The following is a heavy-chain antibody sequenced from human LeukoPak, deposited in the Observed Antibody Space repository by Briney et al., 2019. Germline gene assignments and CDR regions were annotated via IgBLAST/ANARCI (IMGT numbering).Heavy chain of an antibody. CDR2: INPNSGGT. CDR3: AKSTNYYYYYGMDV. J-gene: IGHJ6*02. Sequence: ASVKVSCKASGYTFTSYGISWVRQAPGQGLEWMGWINPNSGGTNYAQKFQGRVTMTRDTSISTAYMELSRLRSDDTAVYYCAKSTNYYYYYGMDVWGQGTTVTVSS. CDR1: GYTFTSYG. V-gene: IGHV1-2*02.